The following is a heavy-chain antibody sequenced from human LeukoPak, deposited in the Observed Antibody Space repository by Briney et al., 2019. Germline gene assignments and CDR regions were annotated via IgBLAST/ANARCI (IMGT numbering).Heavy chain of an antibody. V-gene: IGHV3-21*01. CDR3: ARVLDSSKYFQH. CDR1: GFTFSRYS. J-gene: IGHJ1*01. Sequence: GGSLRLSCAASGFTFSRYSMNWVRQAPGKGLEWVSSISDDGKYIYYADSVKGRFSISRDNAKSSLYLQMNSLRAEDTAVYYCARVLDSSKYFQHWGQGTLVTVSS. CDR2: ISDDGKYI. D-gene: IGHD6-13*01.